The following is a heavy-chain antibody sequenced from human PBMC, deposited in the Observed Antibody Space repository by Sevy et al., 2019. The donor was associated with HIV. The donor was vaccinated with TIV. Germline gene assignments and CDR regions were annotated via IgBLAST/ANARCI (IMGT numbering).Heavy chain of an antibody. CDR2: IKHSGST. J-gene: IGHJ4*01. V-gene: IGHV4-34*01. CDR1: GGSFSGYY. D-gene: IGHD5-12*01. Sequence: SESLSLTCAVYGGSFSGYYWNWIRQPPGKGLEWIGEIKHSGSTDYNPSLKSRVTISVDTSKNQFSLKLKSVTAADTAVYYCARVTMDRDGYNYMDYWGHGTLVTVSS. CDR3: ARVTMDRDGYNYMDY.